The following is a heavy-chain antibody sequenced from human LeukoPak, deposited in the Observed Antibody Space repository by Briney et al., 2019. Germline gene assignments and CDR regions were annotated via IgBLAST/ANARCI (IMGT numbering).Heavy chain of an antibody. V-gene: IGHV1-46*03. CDR1: GYTFTSYY. D-gene: IGHD3-10*01. J-gene: IGHJ4*02. CDR2: INPSGGST. CDR3: ARDAHPRNYGSGSYSH. Sequence: ASVKVSCKASGYTFTSYYMHWVRQAPGQGLEWMGIINPSGGSTSYAQKFQGRVTMTRDTSTSTVYMELSSLRSEDTAVYYCARDAHPRNYGSGSYSHWDQGTLVTVSS.